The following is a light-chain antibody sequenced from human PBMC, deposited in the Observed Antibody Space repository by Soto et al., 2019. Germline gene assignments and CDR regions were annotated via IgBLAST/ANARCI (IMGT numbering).Light chain of an antibody. V-gene: IGKV3-20*01. CDR1: QSVNSNY. CDR3: QQYDSSPPT. J-gene: IGKJ1*01. CDR2: GAS. Sequence: EIVLTQSPGTLSLSPGERATLSCRASQSVNSNYLAWYQRKPGQAPRLLIYGASNRATDIPYRFSASGSGTDFTLTITRLEPEDFAVYYCQQYDSSPPTFGQGTKVEIK.